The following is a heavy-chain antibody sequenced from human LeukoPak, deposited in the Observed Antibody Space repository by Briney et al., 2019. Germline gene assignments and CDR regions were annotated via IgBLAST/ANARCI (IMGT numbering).Heavy chain of an antibody. CDR1: GYIFTGYF. CDR2: INPNSGAT. CDR3: VRVASGYNYGSWFDP. D-gene: IGHD5-18*01. Sequence: ASVKVSCKASGYIFTGYFMHWVRQAPGQGLEWMGLINPNSGATNYAQKFQDRVTMTRDTSITTAYMELSRLNSDDTAVYYCVRVASGYNYGSWFDPGAREPWSPSPQ. J-gene: IGHJ5*02. V-gene: IGHV1-2*02.